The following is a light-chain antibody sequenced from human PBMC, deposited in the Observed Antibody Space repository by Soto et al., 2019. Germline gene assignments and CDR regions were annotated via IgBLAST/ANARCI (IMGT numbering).Light chain of an antibody. J-gene: IGKJ4*01. CDR3: QSYGRSP. CDR2: DAS. Sequence: EIVLTQSPGTLSLSPGERASLSCRASQRVSSDYVAWFQQKPGQAPRLLISDASRRATGIPDRFSASGSGTDFTLTISRLEPEDFAVCCQSYGRSPLGGGTEVDIK. V-gene: IGKV3-20*01. CDR1: QRVSSDY.